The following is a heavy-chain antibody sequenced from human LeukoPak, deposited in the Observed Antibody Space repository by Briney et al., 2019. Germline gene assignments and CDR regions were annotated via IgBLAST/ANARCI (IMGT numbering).Heavy chain of an antibody. Sequence: SETLSLTCAVYGGSFSGYYWSWIRQPPGKGLEWIGEINHSGSTSYNPSLKSRVTISVDTSKNQFSLKLSSVTAADTAVYYCARRRGVATISSFDYWGQGTLVTVSS. D-gene: IGHD5-12*01. CDR2: INHSGST. CDR3: ARRRGVATISSFDY. J-gene: IGHJ4*02. V-gene: IGHV4-34*01. CDR1: GGSFSGYY.